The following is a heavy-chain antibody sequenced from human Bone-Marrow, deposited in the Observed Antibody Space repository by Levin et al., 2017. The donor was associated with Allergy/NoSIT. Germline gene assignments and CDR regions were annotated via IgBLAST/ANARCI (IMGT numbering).Heavy chain of an antibody. V-gene: IGHV3-74*01. J-gene: IGHJ4*02. CDR1: GFTFSSYW. CDR2: INSDGSTT. CDR3: ARGARGGYSYGYGNY. Sequence: PGGSLRLSCAASGFTFSSYWMHWVRQAPGKGLVWVSHINSDGSTTNYADSVKGRFTISRDNAKNTLYLQMDSLRDEDTAVYYCARGARGGYSYGYGNYWGQGTLVTVSS. D-gene: IGHD5-18*01.